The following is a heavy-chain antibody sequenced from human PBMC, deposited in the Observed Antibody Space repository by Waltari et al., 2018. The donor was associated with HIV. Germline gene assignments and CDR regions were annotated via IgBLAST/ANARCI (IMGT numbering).Heavy chain of an antibody. J-gene: IGHJ4*02. V-gene: IGHV3-33*01. Sequence: QVQLVESGGGVVQPGRSLRLSCAASGFTFSSYGMRWVRQAPGKGVEWVEVIWYDGSYKYYADSVKGRFTISRDNSKNTLYLQMSSLRAEDTAVYYCARDPAPYYDILTGYNAYYFDYWGQGTLVTVSS. D-gene: IGHD3-9*01. CDR2: IWYDGSYK. CDR3: ARDPAPYYDILTGYNAYYFDY. CDR1: GFTFSSYG.